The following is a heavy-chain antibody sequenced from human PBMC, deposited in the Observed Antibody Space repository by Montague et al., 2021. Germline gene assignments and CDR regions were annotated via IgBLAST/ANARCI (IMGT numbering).Heavy chain of an antibody. Sequence: SETLSLTCSVSGGSISSYYWSWIRQPPGKGLEYIGYISYRGSTNSSPSLQSRVTISGDTSKNQFSLKLTSVTAADTAIYYCARTIAMVIAATTGPDAFDVWGRGTMVTVSS. CDR3: ARTIAMVIAATTGPDAFDV. D-gene: IGHD2-15*01. V-gene: IGHV4-59*01. CDR1: GGSISSYY. CDR2: ISYRGST. J-gene: IGHJ3*01.